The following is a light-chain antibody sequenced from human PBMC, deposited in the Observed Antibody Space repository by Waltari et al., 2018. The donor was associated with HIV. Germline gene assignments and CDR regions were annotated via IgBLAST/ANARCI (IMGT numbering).Light chain of an antibody. CDR3: QSYDIRLTGLWV. J-gene: IGLJ3*02. V-gene: IGLV1-40*01. Sequence: SVLTQPTSVSGAPGQGVTISCTGNNSNIGAPYHVHWYRQSPGTAPKLVIYGDSIRPSGVPDRFSGSRSGASVSLDITDLRAEDEGDYYCQSYDIRLTGLWVFGGGTKLTVL. CDR1: NSNIGAPYH. CDR2: GDS.